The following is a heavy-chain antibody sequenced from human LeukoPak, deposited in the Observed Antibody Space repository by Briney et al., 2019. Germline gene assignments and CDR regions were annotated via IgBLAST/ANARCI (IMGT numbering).Heavy chain of an antibody. CDR3: ARDYGDLPARVPYFDY. J-gene: IGHJ4*02. CDR1: GFTFSSYS. D-gene: IGHD4-17*01. V-gene: IGHV3-48*02. Sequence: GGSLRLSCAASGFTFSSYSMNWVRQAPGKGLECVSYISSSSSMIYYADSVKGRFTISRDNAKNSLYLQMKSLRDEDTAIYYCARDYGDLPARVPYFDYWGQGTLVTVSS. CDR2: ISSSSSMI.